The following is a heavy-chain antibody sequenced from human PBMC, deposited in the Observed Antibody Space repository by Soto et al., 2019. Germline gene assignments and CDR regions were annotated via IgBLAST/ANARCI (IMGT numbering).Heavy chain of an antibody. J-gene: IGHJ3*02. Sequence: SETLSLTCIVSGGSINSDGYYWSWMRPLPGEGLEWIGYIYNSGSNCYNPPLRSRVTISLDTSKNQFSLKLTSVTAADTAVYYCARDAIWNDCAFEILGRGTFVTVSS. CDR2: IYNSGSN. D-gene: IGHD1-1*01. V-gene: IGHV4-31*03. CDR1: GGSINSDGYY. CDR3: ARDAIWNDCAFEI.